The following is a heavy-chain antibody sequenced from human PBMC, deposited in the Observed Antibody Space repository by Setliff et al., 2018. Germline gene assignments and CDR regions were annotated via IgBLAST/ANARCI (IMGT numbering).Heavy chain of an antibody. Sequence: GESLKISCAASGFSFSTYAMHWVRQAPGKGLEWVALIWYDGSNIHYVDSVKGRFTISRDNSKDTLYLQMNSLRVEDSAIYYCVCFSWRGCSGDTCYSGDDSFDMWGQGTVVTVSS. CDR3: VCFSWRGCSGDTCYSGDDSFDM. CDR2: IWYDGSNI. J-gene: IGHJ3*02. V-gene: IGHV3-30*02. CDR1: GFSFSTYA. D-gene: IGHD2-15*01.